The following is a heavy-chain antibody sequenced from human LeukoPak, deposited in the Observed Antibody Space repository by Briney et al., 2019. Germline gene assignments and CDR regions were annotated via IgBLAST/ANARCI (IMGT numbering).Heavy chain of an antibody. J-gene: IGHJ4*02. CDR3: AKDQPITIFGVATYYFDY. Sequence: GGSLRLSCAASGFTFSSYAMSWVRQAPGKGLEWVSAISGSGGSTYYADSVKGRFTISRDNSKNTLFLQMNSLRAEDTAVYSCAKDQPITIFGVATYYFDYWGQGTLVTVSS. CDR1: GFTFSSYA. D-gene: IGHD3-3*01. CDR2: ISGSGGST. V-gene: IGHV3-23*01.